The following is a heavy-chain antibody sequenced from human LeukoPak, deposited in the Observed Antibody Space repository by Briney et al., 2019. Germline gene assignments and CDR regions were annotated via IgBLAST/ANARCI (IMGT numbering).Heavy chain of an antibody. Sequence: GASVKVSCKASGYTFTIYDINWVRQATGQGLEWMGWMNPNSGNTGYAQKFQGRVTMTRNTSISTAYMELSSLRSEDPAGYYCARGLGNDGIFDYWGQGTLVTVSS. CDR2: MNPNSGNT. V-gene: IGHV1-8*01. CDR3: ARGLGNDGIFDY. CDR1: GYTFTIYD. D-gene: IGHD1-1*01. J-gene: IGHJ4*02.